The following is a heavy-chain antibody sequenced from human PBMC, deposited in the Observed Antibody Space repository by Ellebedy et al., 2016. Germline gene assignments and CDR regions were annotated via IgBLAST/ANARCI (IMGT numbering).Heavy chain of an antibody. CDR3: ARPSTVTTPYYYGMDV. CDR2: ISSSGSYI. CDR1: GFTFSTYN. Sequence: GGSLRLSCAASGFTFSTYNMNWVRQAPGKGLEWVSSISSSGSYIYYADSLKGRFAISRDNAKNSLYLQMNSLRAEDTAVYYCARPSTVTTPYYYGMDVWGQGTPVTVSS. J-gene: IGHJ6*02. V-gene: IGHV3-21*01. D-gene: IGHD4-17*01.